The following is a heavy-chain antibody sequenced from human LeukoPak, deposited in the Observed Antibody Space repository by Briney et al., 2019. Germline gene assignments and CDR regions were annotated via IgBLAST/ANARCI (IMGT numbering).Heavy chain of an antibody. Sequence: GASVKVSCKVSGYTLTELSMHWVRQAPGKGLEWMGGFDPEDGETIYAQKFQGRVTMTEDTSTDTAYMELSSLRSEDTAVYYCATSAVVKGLYYYYMDVWGKGTTVTVSS. CDR1: GYTLTELS. CDR3: ATSAVVKGLYYYYMDV. D-gene: IGHD4-23*01. V-gene: IGHV1-24*01. CDR2: FDPEDGET. J-gene: IGHJ6*03.